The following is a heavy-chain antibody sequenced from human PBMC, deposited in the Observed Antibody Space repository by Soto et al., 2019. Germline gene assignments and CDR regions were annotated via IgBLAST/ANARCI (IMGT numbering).Heavy chain of an antibody. CDR3: ARAVAGYFDY. Sequence: SETLSLTCTVSGGSISSYYWSWIRQPPGKGLEWIGYIYYSGSTNYNPSLKSRVTISVDTSKNQFSLKLSSVTAADTAVYYCARAVAGYFDYWGQGTLVTVSS. V-gene: IGHV4-59*01. D-gene: IGHD6-19*01. CDR1: GGSISSYY. CDR2: IYYSGST. J-gene: IGHJ4*02.